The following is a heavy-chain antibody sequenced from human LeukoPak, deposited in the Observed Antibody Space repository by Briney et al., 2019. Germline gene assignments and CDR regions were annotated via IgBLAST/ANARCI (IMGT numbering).Heavy chain of an antibody. CDR3: ATAYYDILTGYYDY. J-gene: IGHJ4*02. D-gene: IGHD3-9*01. CDR2: IYYSGST. V-gene: IGHV4-39*01. Sequence: TSETLSLTCTVSGGSISSSSYYWGWIRQPPGKGLEWIGSIYYSGSTYYNPSHKSRVTISVDTSKNQFSLQLSSVTAADTVVYYCATAYYDILTGYYDYWGQGTLVTVSS. CDR1: GGSISSSSYY.